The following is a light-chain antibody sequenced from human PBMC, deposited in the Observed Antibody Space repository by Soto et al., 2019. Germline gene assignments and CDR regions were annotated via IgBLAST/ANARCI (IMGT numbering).Light chain of an antibody. Sequence: QSVLTQPPSASGTPGQRVTISCSGSSSNIGSNTVNWYQQLPGTAPKLLIYSNNQRPSGVPDRFSGSKSGNTASLTVSGLQAEDEADYYCTSYAGSNTVVFGGGTKVTVL. CDR1: SSNIGSNT. V-gene: IGLV1-44*01. J-gene: IGLJ2*01. CDR3: TSYAGSNTVV. CDR2: SNN.